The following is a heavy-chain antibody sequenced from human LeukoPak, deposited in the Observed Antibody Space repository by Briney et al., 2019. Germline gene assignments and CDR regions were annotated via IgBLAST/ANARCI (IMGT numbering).Heavy chain of an antibody. CDR3: ARSPAGDAWPPAYYMDV. CDR1: GFTFSNYR. D-gene: IGHD3-10*01. V-gene: IGHV3-48*02. Sequence: GGSLRLSCAASGFTFSNYRMNWVRQAPGKGLEWVSYISDSGTIHYSDSVKSRFTISRDNAKKSLYLQMNSLRDDDTAVYFCARSPAGDAWPPAYYMDVWGKGTTVTVSS. CDR2: ISDSGTI. J-gene: IGHJ6*03.